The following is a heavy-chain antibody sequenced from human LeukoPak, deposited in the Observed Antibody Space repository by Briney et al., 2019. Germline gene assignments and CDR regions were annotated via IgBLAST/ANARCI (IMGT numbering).Heavy chain of an antibody. CDR1: GFTFSSYG. CDR3: AKDRSIGTYYTFDH. J-gene: IGHJ4*02. D-gene: IGHD1-26*01. V-gene: IGHV3-30*02. CDR2: IRYDGSNK. Sequence: GGSLRLSCAASGFTFSSYGMHWVRQAPGKGLEWVAFIRYDGSNKYYADSVKGRFTVSGDNSKNTLYPQMSSLTAADTAVYYCAKDRSIGTYYTFDHWGQGTLVTVSA.